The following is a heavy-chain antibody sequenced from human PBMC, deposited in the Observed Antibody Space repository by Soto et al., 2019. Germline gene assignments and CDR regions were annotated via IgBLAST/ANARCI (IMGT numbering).Heavy chain of an antibody. V-gene: IGHV1-2*04. Sequence: QVQLVQSGAEVKKPGASVKVSCKASGYTFTGYYMHCVRQAPGQGLEWMGWINPNSGGTNYAQKFQGWVTMTRDTSISTAYMELSRLRSDDTAVYYCARAHYYDSSGYYPSAFDYWGQGTLVTVSS. J-gene: IGHJ4*02. CDR2: INPNSGGT. CDR3: ARAHYYDSSGYYPSAFDY. D-gene: IGHD3-22*01. CDR1: GYTFTGYY.